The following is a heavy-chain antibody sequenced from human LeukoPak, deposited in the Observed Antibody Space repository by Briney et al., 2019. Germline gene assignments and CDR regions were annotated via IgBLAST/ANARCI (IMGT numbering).Heavy chain of an antibody. V-gene: IGHV3-21*01. CDR2: ISSSSTYI. D-gene: IGHD3-16*01. Sequence: GGSLRLSCAASGFTFSSYTMNWVRQAPGKGLEWVSSISSSSTYIYYADSVKGRFTISRDNAKNSLYLQMNSLKAEDTAVYYCAGDRPRVITLGDDGGYWGQGTLVTVSA. CDR3: AGDRPRVITLGDDGGY. CDR1: GFTFSSYT. J-gene: IGHJ4*02.